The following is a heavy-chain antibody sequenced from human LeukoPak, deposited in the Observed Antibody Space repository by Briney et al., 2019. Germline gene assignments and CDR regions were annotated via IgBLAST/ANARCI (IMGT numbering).Heavy chain of an antibody. Sequence: ASVKVSCKASGYTFTSYDINWVRQATGQGLEWMGWMNPNSGNTGYAQKFQGRVTMTRNTSISTAYMELSSLRSEDTAVHYCAIVWGSYPFFDYWGQGTLVTVSS. CDR2: MNPNSGNT. CDR1: GYTFTSYD. D-gene: IGHD3-16*02. V-gene: IGHV1-8*01. J-gene: IGHJ4*02. CDR3: AIVWGSYPFFDY.